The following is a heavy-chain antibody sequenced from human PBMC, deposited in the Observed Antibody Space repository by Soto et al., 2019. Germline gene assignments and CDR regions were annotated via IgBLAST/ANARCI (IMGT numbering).Heavy chain of an antibody. CDR2: INHSGST. Sequence: QVQLQQWGAGLLKPSETLSLTCAVYGGSFSGYYWSWIRQPPGKGLEWIGEINHSGSTNYNPSLKIRVTISVDTSKNQFSLKLSSVTAADTAVYYCASVKGYCTNGVCSAELLDYWGQGTLVTVSS. CDR1: GGSFSGYY. CDR3: ASVKGYCTNGVCSAELLDY. V-gene: IGHV4-34*01. J-gene: IGHJ4*02. D-gene: IGHD2-8*01.